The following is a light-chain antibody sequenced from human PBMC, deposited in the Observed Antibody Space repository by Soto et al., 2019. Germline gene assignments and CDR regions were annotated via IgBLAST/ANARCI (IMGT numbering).Light chain of an antibody. J-gene: IGKJ1*01. CDR1: EDIDTS. Sequence: DIQMTQSPSTLSVSLADRITTTCRASEDIDTSLAWFQQRPGKAPKVLIAGASGLMNGVPSTFSGSGSGTEFALTISSVQPDDFATYFCQHYDTFSWTFGQGTKVDIK. V-gene: IGKV1-5*01. CDR2: GAS. CDR3: QHYDTFSWT.